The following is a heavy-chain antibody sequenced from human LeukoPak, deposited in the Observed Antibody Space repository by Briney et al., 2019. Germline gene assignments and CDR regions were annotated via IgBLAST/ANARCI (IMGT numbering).Heavy chain of an antibody. CDR3: AKGRGSPYYFEY. D-gene: IGHD1-26*01. Sequence: PGGSLRLSCAASGFTFSSLAMTWVRQAPGKGLEWVSAISGSGASTYYADSVKGRFTISRDNSKNTLYLQMNSLRAEDTAVYYCAKGRGSPYYFEYWGQGTLVTVSS. V-gene: IGHV3-23*01. J-gene: IGHJ4*02. CDR1: GFTFSSLA. CDR2: ISGSGAST.